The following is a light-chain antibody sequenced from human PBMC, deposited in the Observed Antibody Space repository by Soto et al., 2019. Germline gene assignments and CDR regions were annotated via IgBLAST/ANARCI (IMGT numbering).Light chain of an antibody. Sequence: EIVLTQSPGTLSLAPGERATLSCRASQSVSSSYLAWYQQKPGQAPRLLIYGASSRATGIPDRFSGSGSGTDFALTITSLQAEDFATYYCQQLRLYPSNFGGGTKVDIK. J-gene: IGKJ4*01. CDR2: GAS. CDR1: QSVSSSY. V-gene: IGKV3-20*01. CDR3: QQLRLYPSN.